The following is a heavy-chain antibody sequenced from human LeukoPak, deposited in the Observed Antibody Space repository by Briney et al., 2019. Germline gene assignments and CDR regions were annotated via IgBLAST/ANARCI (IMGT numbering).Heavy chain of an antibody. Sequence: GGSLRLSCAAYGFTFSSSGMHWVRQAPGKGLEWVAVIWHDGSKKGYADSARGRFTISRDNSKNTLYLQMDSLRAEDTAVYYCARDVGNSPFDYWGQGTQVTVSS. J-gene: IGHJ4*02. CDR2: IWHDGSKK. CDR1: GFTFSSSG. D-gene: IGHD2/OR15-2a*01. V-gene: IGHV3-33*01. CDR3: ARDVGNSPFDY.